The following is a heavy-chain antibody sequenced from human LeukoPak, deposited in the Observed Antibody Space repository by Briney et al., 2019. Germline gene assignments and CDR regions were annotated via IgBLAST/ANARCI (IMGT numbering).Heavy chain of an antibody. CDR1: GGSISSYY. J-gene: IGHJ4*02. V-gene: IGHV4-59*01. CDR2: IYYSGST. CDR3: ARVSERVYFDY. Sequence: SETLSLTCTVSGGSISSYYWSWIRQPPGKGLEWIGYIYYSGSTNYNPSLKSRVTISVDTSKNQFSLKLSSVTAADTAVYYCARVSERVYFDYWGQGTLVTVSS.